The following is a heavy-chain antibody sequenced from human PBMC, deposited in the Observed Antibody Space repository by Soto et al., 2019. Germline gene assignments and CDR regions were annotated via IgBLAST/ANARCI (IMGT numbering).Heavy chain of an antibody. J-gene: IGHJ6*02. CDR2: IYPGDSDT. Sequence: PGESLKISCKASAHFTTYWIGWVRQLPGKGLEWMGIIYPGDSDTRYSPSFQGQVTISADKSISTAYLQWSSLKASDTAMYYCARWGDNKGAGNYYGLDVWGQGTTVTVSS. D-gene: IGHD2-21*02. CDR3: ARWGDNKGAGNYYGLDV. CDR1: AHFTTYW. V-gene: IGHV5-51*01.